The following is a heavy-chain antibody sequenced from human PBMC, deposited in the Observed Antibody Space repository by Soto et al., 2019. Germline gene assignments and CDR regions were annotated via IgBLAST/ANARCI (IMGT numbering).Heavy chain of an antibody. D-gene: IGHD6-6*01. V-gene: IGHV1-18*01. CDR2: ISGYNGNT. CDR3: AREGQLGY. CDR1: GYTFSNFG. Sequence: QVQLVQSGAEVKKPGASVKVSCQASGYTFSNFGFSWVRQAPGQGLEWMGWISGYNGNTNYAERLQGRVAMTTDTSTSTAYMELKSLRYDDTAVYYCAREGQLGYWGQGTPVTVSS. J-gene: IGHJ4*02.